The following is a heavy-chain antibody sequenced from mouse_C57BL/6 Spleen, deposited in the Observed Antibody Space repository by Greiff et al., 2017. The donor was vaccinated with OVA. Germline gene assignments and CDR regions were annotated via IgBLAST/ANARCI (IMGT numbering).Heavy chain of an antibody. V-gene: IGHV14-4*01. J-gene: IGHJ3*01. CDR1: GFNIKDDY. CDR3: TTGNSAWFAY. CDR2: IDPENGDT. D-gene: IGHD2-1*01. Sequence: VQLQQSGAELVRPGASVKLSCTASGFNIKDDYMHWVKQRPEQGLEWIGWIDPENGDTEYASKFQGKATITADTSSNTAYLQLSMLTSEDTAVYYCTTGNSAWFAYWGQGTLVTVSA.